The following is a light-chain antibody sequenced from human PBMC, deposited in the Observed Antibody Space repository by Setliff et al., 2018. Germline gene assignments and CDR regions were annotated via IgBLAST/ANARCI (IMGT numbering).Light chain of an antibody. CDR3: SSYISGSTNVL. Sequence: QSVLAQPASVSGSPGQSITISCTGASTDVGDYHYVFWYQQHPGKAPKLIIYEVSNRPSGVSHRFSGSKSGTTASPTISGLQAEDEADYHCSSYISGSTNVLFGGGTKVTVL. V-gene: IGLV2-14*01. CDR2: EVS. J-gene: IGLJ2*01. CDR1: STDVGDYHY.